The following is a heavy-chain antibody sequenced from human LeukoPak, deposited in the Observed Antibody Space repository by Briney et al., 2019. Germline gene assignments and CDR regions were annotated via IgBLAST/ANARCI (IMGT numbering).Heavy chain of an antibody. V-gene: IGHV3-21*01. D-gene: IGHD6-6*01. CDR1: GFTFSSYS. J-gene: IGHJ6*03. CDR2: ISSSSYI. Sequence: GGSLRLSCAASGFTFSSYSMNWVRQAPGKGLEWVSSISSSSYIYYADSVKGRFTISRDNAKNSLYLQMNSLRAEDTAVYYCARAPSLYYYMDVWGKGTTVTVSS. CDR3: ARAPSLYYYMDV.